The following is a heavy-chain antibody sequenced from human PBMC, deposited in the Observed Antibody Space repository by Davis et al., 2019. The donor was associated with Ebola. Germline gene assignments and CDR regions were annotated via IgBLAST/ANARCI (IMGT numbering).Heavy chain of an antibody. V-gene: IGHV4-4*02. Sequence: MPSETLSLTCAVSGGSISSSNWWSWVRQPPGKGLEWIGEINHSGSTNYNPSLKSRVTISVDTSKNQFSLKLSSVTAADTAVYYCARGVRGVIGYWGQGTLVTVSS. D-gene: IGHD3-10*01. CDR3: ARGVRGVIGY. CDR1: GGSISSSNW. J-gene: IGHJ4*02. CDR2: INHSGST.